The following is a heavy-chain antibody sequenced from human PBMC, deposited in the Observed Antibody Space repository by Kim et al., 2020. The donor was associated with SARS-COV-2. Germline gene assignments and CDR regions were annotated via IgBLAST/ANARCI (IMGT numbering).Heavy chain of an antibody. V-gene: IGHV1-18*01. J-gene: IGHJ4*02. D-gene: IGHD3-9*01. CDR2: ISAYNGNT. Sequence: ASVKVSLKASGYTFTSYGISWVRQAPGQGLEWMGWISAYNGNTNYAQKLQGRVTMTTDTSTSTAYMELRSLRSDDTAVYYCARLRYFDWTPDYWGQGTLVTVSS. CDR3: ARLRYFDWTPDY. CDR1: GYTFTSYG.